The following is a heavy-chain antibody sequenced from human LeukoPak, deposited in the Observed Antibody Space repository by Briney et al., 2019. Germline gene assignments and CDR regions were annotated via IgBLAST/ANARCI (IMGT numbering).Heavy chain of an antibody. D-gene: IGHD6-13*01. CDR1: GFTSSSYW. CDR3: ARGLYSSTTYYFDY. V-gene: IGHV3-7*03. CDR2: IKKDGSEK. J-gene: IGHJ4*02. Sequence: PGGSLRLSCAASGFTSSSYWMSWVHQAPGKGLEWVANIKKDGSEKYYVDSVKGRFTISRDNAKNSLYLQMNSLRAEDTAVYFCARGLYSSTTYYFDYWGQGTLVTVSS.